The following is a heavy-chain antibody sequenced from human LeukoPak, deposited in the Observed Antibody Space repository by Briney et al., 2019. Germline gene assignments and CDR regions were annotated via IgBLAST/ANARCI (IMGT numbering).Heavy chain of an antibody. CDR2: IYSGGST. CDR1: GFTVSSNY. CDR3: ARDQTSDYYYYMDV. J-gene: IGHJ6*03. V-gene: IGHV3-53*01. Sequence: GGSLRLSCAASGFTVSSNYMSWLRQAPAKGLAWVSVIYSGGSTYYADSVKGRFTISRDNSKNTLYLQTNSLRAEDTAVYYCARDQTSDYYYYMDVWGKGTTVTVSS.